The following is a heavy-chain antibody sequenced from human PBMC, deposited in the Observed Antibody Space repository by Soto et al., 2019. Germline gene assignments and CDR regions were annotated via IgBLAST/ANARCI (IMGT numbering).Heavy chain of an antibody. CDR1: GFTFSSYA. CDR2: ISYDGRNE. D-gene: IGHD5-12*01. Sequence: GGSLRLSCAASGFTFSSYAIQWVRQAPGKGLEWVAIISYDGRNEDYADSVKGRFTISRDNSMSTLYLQMNSLRPEDTAVYYCTKGRGYSGYFNGETDSWGQGIMVTVSS. J-gene: IGHJ4*02. V-gene: IGHV3-30*04. CDR3: TKGRGYSGYFNGETDS.